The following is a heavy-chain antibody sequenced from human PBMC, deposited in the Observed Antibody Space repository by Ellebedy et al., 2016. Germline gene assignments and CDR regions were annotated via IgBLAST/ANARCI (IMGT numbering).Heavy chain of an antibody. CDR2: INAGNGNT. CDR1: GYTFTSYA. CDR3: ARDRDMGGDYNWFDP. V-gene: IGHV1-3*01. D-gene: IGHD2-21*02. Sequence: ASVKVSCKASGYTFTSYAMHWVRQAPGQRLEWMGWINAGNGNTKYSQKFRGRVTITRETSASTAYMELSSLRSEDTAVYYCARDRDMGGDYNWFDPWGQGTLVTVSS. J-gene: IGHJ5*02.